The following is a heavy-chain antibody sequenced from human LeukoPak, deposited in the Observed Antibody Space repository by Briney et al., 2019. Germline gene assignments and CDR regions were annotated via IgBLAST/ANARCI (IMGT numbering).Heavy chain of an antibody. Sequence: GASVKVSCKVSGYTLTELSMHWVRQAPGKGLEWMGGIDPEDGETIYAQKFQGRVTMTEDTSTDTAYMELSSLRSEDTAVYYCATDSSFSTGKSRYYYYYYMDVWGKGTTVTVSS. CDR1: GYTLTELS. J-gene: IGHJ6*03. CDR3: ATDSSFSTGKSRYYYYYYMDV. D-gene: IGHD3-10*01. V-gene: IGHV1-24*01. CDR2: IDPEDGET.